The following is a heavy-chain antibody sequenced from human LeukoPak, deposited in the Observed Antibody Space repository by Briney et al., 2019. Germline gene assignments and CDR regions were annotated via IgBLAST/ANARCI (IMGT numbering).Heavy chain of an antibody. J-gene: IGHJ6*03. CDR2: ISAYNGNT. CDR3: ARDPTPISKVGIGGYYYYMDV. Sequence: ASVKVSCKASGYTFTSYGISWVRQAPGQGLEWMGWISAYNGNTNYAQKLQGRVTMTTDTSTSPAYMQLRSLRSDDTAVYYCARDPTPISKVGIGGYYYYMDVWGKGTTVTVSS. V-gene: IGHV1-18*01. D-gene: IGHD3-16*01. CDR1: GYTFTSYG.